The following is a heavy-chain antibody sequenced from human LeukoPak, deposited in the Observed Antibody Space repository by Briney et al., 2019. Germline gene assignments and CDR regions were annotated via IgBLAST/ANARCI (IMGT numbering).Heavy chain of an antibody. Sequence: SGPTLVKPTQTLTLTCTFSGFSLSTSGVGVGWIRQPPGKALEWLALIYWNDDKRYSPSLKSRLTITKDTSKDQVVLTMTNMDPVDTATYYCAHRRGISSGWYKGYYFDYWGQGTLVTVSS. J-gene: IGHJ4*02. CDR3: AHRRGISSGWYKGYYFDY. CDR2: IYWNDDK. CDR1: GFSLSTSGVG. D-gene: IGHD6-19*01. V-gene: IGHV2-5*01.